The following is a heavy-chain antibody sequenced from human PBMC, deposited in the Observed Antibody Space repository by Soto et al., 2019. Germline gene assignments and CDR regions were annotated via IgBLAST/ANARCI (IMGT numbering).Heavy chain of an antibody. CDR3: ARGGRIVDTGIGYYYYPGMDV. CDR1: GYTFTSYD. V-gene: IGHV1-46*01. D-gene: IGHD5-18*01. CDR2: FNPTGDTA. J-gene: IGHJ6*02. Sequence: GASVKVSCKASGYTFTSYDIHWVRQAPGQGLEWMGIFNPTGDTASYAQKLQGRVTMTRDTSTGTAYMELGSLRSEDTAVYYCARGGRIVDTGIGYYYYPGMDVWGQGTTVTVSS.